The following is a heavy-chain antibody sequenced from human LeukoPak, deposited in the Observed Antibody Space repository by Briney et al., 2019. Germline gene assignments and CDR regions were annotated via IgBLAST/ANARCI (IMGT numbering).Heavy chain of an antibody. CDR2: INHSGST. J-gene: IGHJ4*02. V-gene: IGHV4-34*01. CDR3: ARDLRNRQQLVQLDY. CDR1: GGSFSGYY. D-gene: IGHD6-13*01. Sequence: PSETLSLTCAVYGGSFSGYYWSWIRQPPGKGLEWIGEINHSGSTNHNPSLKSRVTISVDTSKNQFSLKLSSVTAADTAVYYCARDLRNRQQLVQLDYWGQGTLVTVSS.